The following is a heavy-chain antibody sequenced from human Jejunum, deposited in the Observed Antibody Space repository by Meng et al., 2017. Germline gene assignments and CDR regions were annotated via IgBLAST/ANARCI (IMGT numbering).Heavy chain of an antibody. CDR3: ARAQLSRLLDS. D-gene: IGHD2-2*01. J-gene: IGHJ4*02. V-gene: IGHV4-4*01. CDR1: GGSISSSNW. Sequence: GSLRLSCAVSGGSISSSNWWSWVRQSPGKGLEWIGEVYHTGSTYYNPSLESRVTISVGPSDNQFSLKMYSVTAADTAVYFCARAQLSRLLDSWGQGILVTVSS. CDR2: VYHTGST.